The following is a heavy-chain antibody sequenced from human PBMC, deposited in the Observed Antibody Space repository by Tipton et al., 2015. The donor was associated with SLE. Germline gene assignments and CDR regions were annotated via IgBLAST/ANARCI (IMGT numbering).Heavy chain of an antibody. CDR3: ARSLRYAGAGLDS. CDR1: GGSISSSSYL. Sequence: TLSLTCTVSGGSISSSSYLWGWIRQPPGKGLEWIGDISHRGDTNHNPSLKSRVTLSVDTSKNQFSLRLSSVTAADTAVYYCARSLRYAGAGLDSWGQGTLVTVSS. D-gene: IGHD3-16*01. J-gene: IGHJ4*02. CDR2: ISHRGDT. V-gene: IGHV4-39*07.